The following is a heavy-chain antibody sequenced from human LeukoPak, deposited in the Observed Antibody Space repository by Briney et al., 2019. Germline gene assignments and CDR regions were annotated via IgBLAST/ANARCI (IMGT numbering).Heavy chain of an antibody. J-gene: IGHJ6*02. Sequence: ASVKVSCKASGYTFTTYYMHWVRQAPGQRLEWLGIINPSGGSTSYAQKFQGRGTMTRDTSTSTVYMELSSLRSEDTAVYYCARDIGDYYDSSGHIYYYYGMDVWGQGTTVTVSS. V-gene: IGHV1-46*01. D-gene: IGHD3-22*01. CDR2: INPSGGST. CDR1: GYTFTTYY. CDR3: ARDIGDYYDSSGHIYYYYGMDV.